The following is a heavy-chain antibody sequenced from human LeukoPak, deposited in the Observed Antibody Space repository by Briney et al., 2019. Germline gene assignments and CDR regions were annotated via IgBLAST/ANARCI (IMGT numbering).Heavy chain of an antibody. CDR2: INSDGSGT. Sequence: GGSLRLSCAASGFTFNSYWMHWVRQAPGKGLVWVSRINSDGSGTSYADSVRGRFTISRDNAKNTLYLQMNSLRAEDTAVYYCARGYCSSASCPKAYYFDYWGQGTLVTVSS. CDR3: ARGYCSSASCPKAYYFDY. J-gene: IGHJ4*02. V-gene: IGHV3-74*01. D-gene: IGHD2-2*01. CDR1: GFTFNSYW.